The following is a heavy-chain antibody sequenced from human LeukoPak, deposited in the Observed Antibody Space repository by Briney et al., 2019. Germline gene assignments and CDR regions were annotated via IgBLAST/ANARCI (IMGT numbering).Heavy chain of an antibody. J-gene: IGHJ5*02. V-gene: IGHV3-73*01. D-gene: IGHD6-13*01. CDR2: IRSKPNNYAT. Sequence: TGGSLRLSCTASGFAFSGAAMHWVRQASGKGPEWVGHIRSKPNNYATAYAASVKGRSTISRDDSKNTAYLQMNSLKIEDTAVYYCTRPLGAAAGTYFDPWGQGTLVTVSS. CDR1: GFAFSGAA. CDR3: TRPLGAAAGTYFDP.